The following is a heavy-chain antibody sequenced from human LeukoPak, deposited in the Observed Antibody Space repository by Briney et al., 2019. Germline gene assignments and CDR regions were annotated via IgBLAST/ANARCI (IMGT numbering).Heavy chain of an antibody. CDR2: IHYSGST. J-gene: IGHJ5*02. Sequence: SETLSLTCSVSGGSIGSDSWNWIRRAPGKRLEWIGNIHYSGSTNYNPSLQSRVTISIDTAKNQFSLRLTSVTAADSAVYYCVRGAYRWGQGILVTVSS. CDR1: GGSIGSDS. CDR3: VRGAYR. V-gene: IGHV4-59*01.